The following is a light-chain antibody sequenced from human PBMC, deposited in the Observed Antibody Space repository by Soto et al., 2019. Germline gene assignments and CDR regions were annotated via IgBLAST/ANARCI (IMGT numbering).Light chain of an antibody. V-gene: IGKV1-8*01. J-gene: IGKJ3*01. CDR3: QQYYSYPRT. Sequence: AIRMTQSPSSLSASPGDRVTITCRASQGISSYLAWYQQKPGKAPKLLIYAASTLQSGVPSWFSGSGSGTDFTLTISCLQSEDFATYYYQQYYSYPRTFGPGTKVDIK. CDR2: AAS. CDR1: QGISSY.